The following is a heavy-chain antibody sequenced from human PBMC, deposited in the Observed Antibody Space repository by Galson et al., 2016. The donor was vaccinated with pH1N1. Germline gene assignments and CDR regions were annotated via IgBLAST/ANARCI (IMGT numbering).Heavy chain of an antibody. CDR1: GYSFTSYW. CDR2: IFPGDSDT. Sequence: QSGAEVKKPGESLKISCKGSGYSFTSYWIGWVRQMPGKGLEWMGIIFPGDSDTRYSPSFQGQVTISADKSISTAYLQWNSLRASDTAMYYCARSPADPGFSYYCMDVGGKGTTFIVSS. V-gene: IGHV5-51*03. J-gene: IGHJ6*04. CDR3: ARSPADPGFSYYCMDV.